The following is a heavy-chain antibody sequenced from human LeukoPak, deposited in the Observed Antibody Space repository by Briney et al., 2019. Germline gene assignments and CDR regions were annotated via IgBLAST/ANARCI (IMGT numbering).Heavy chain of an antibody. CDR3: AKEEADAFDI. Sequence: GGSLRLSCVASGFTVSSNYMSWVRQAPGKGLEWVAFIRYDGSNKYYADSVKGRFTISRDNSKNTLYLQMNSLRAEDTAVYYCAKEEADAFDIWGQGTMVTVSS. CDR2: IRYDGSNK. J-gene: IGHJ3*02. CDR1: GFTVSSNY. V-gene: IGHV3-30*02.